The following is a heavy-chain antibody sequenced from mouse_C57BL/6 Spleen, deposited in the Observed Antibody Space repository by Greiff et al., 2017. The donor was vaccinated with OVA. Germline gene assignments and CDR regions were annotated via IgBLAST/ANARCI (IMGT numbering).Heavy chain of an antibody. D-gene: IGHD3-3*01. J-gene: IGHJ2*01. Sequence: EVQLQQSGAELVRPGASVKLSCTASGFNITDDYMHWVKQRPGQGLEWIGWIDPENGDPEYASKFKGKATITADKSSNTAYLQLSSLTSEDTAVYYCTTWAGRFDYWGQGTTLTVSS. CDR1: GFNITDDY. CDR3: TTWAGRFDY. CDR2: IDPENGDP. V-gene: IGHV14-4*01.